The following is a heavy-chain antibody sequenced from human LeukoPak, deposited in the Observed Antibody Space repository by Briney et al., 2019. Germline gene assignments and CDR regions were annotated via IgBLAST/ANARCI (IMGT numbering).Heavy chain of an antibody. CDR1: GGTFSSYA. CDR3: ARDLSCSSTSCSPNFQH. CDR2: IIPTLGIA. D-gene: IGHD2-2*01. V-gene: IGHV1-69*04. J-gene: IGHJ1*01. Sequence: SVKVSCKASGGTFSSYAISWVRQAPGQGLEWMGRIIPTLGIANYAQKFQGRVAITADKSTSTAYMELSSLRSEDTAVYYCARDLSCSSTSCSPNFQHWGQGTLVTVSS.